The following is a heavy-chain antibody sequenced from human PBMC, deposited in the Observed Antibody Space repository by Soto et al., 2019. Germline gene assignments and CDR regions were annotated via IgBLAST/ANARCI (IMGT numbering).Heavy chain of an antibody. Sequence: SQTLSLTCAISGDSVSSNSAAWNWIRQSPSRGLEWLGRTYYRPKWYNDYAVSVKSRTTINPDTSKNQFSLQLNSVTPEDTAVYYCARVAGDSSSSGLLDYWGQGTLVTVSS. V-gene: IGHV6-1*01. CDR1: GDSVSSNSAA. D-gene: IGHD6-6*01. J-gene: IGHJ4*02. CDR2: TYYRPKWYN. CDR3: ARVAGDSSSSGLLDY.